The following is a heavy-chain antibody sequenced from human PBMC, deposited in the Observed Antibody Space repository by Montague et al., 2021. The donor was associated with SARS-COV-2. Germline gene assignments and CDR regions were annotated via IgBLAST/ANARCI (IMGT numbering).Heavy chain of an antibody. J-gene: IGHJ6*02. CDR3: ARAGYYGSGSSLGMDV. D-gene: IGHD3-10*01. V-gene: IGHV4-34*01. CDR1: GGSFSGYY. CDR2: INHSGST. Sequence: SETLSLTCAVYGGSFSGYYWSWIRQPPGKGLEWIGEINHSGSTNYNPSLKSRVTISVDTSKNQFSLKLSSVTAADTAVYYCARAGYYGSGSSLGMDVWGQGTPVTVSS.